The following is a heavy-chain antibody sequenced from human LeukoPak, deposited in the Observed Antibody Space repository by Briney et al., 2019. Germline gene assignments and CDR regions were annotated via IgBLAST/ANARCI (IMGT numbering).Heavy chain of an antibody. J-gene: IGHJ4*02. V-gene: IGHV3-30*18. Sequence: GGSLRLSCAASGFTFSSYGMHWVRQAPGKGLEWVAVISYDGSNKYYADSVKGRFTISRDNSKNTLYLQMNSLRAEDTAVYYCAKLYSSSQKVDYWGQGTLVTVSS. CDR1: GFTFSSYG. D-gene: IGHD6-13*01. CDR3: AKLYSSSQKVDY. CDR2: ISYDGSNK.